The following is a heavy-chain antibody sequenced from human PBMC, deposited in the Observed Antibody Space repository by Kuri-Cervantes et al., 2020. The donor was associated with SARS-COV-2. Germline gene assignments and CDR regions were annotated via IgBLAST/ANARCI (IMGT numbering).Heavy chain of an antibody. CDR3: AKGLIASSTRYDAFDI. Sequence: GGSLRLSCAAAGFTFDDYAMHWVRQAPGKGMEWVSLISWEGGSTYYADSVKGRFTISRDNAKNSLYLQMNSLRAEDMSLYYCAKGLIASSTRYDAFDIWGQGTMVTVSS. CDR2: ISWEGGST. CDR1: GFTFDDYA. V-gene: IGHV3-43D*04. D-gene: IGHD2-2*01. J-gene: IGHJ3*02.